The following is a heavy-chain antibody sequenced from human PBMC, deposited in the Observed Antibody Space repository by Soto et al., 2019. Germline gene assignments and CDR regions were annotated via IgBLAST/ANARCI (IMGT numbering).Heavy chain of an antibody. CDR3: ARGGGYGDDAFDI. V-gene: IGHV4-30-4*01. J-gene: IGHJ3*02. D-gene: IGHD5-12*01. Sequence: KQSQTLSLTCTVSGGSISSGDYYWSWIRQPPGKGLEWIGYIYYSGSTYYNPSLKSRVTISVDTSKNQFSLKLSSVTAADTAVYYCARGGGYGDDAFDIWGQGTMVTVSS. CDR1: GGSISSGDYY. CDR2: IYYSGST.